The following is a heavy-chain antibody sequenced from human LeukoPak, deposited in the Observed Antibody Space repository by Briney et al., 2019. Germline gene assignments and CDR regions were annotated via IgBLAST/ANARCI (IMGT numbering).Heavy chain of an antibody. D-gene: IGHD3-9*01. Sequence: GGSLRLSCAASGFTFRSYRMNWVRQAPGKGLEWVSSISSNSRYIYYADSVKGRSTISTNNAKTSLYLQMHSLRADDTAAYYCARDPPRHCDSLGDYYYYYGMDVWGQGTAATVSS. CDR2: ISSNSRYI. CDR3: ARDPPRHCDSLGDYYYYYGMDV. CDR1: GFTFRSYR. J-gene: IGHJ6*02. V-gene: IGHV3-21*01.